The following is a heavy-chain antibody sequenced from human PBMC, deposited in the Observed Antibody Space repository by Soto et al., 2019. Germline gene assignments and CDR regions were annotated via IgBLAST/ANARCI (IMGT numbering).Heavy chain of an antibody. D-gene: IGHD3-9*01. CDR1: GGSISSSSYY. V-gene: IGHV4-39*01. Sequence: PSETLSLTCAVSGGSISSSSYYWGWIRQPPGKGGEWMLSIYYSATTYYNPSLRSRVTISVDTSKNQFSLKLSSVTAADTAVYYCARHRGYYDILTGYYTELNFDYWGQGTLVTVSS. CDR2: IYYSATT. CDR3: ARHRGYYDILTGYYTELNFDY. J-gene: IGHJ4*02.